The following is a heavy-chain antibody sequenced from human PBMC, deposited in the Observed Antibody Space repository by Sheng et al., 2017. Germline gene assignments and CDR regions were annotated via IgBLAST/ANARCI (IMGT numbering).Heavy chain of an antibody. CDR3: ARDLWVVPAAISYMDV. Sequence: QVQLVESGGGVVQPGRSLRLSCAASGFTFSSYGMHWVRQAPGKGLEWVAVIWYDGSNKYYADSVKGRFTISRDNSKNTLYLQMNSLRAEDTAVYYCARDLWVVPAAISYMDVWGQGTTVTVSS. V-gene: IGHV3-33*01. D-gene: IGHD2-2*02. J-gene: IGHJ6*03. CDR2: IWYDGSNK. CDR1: GFTFSSYG.